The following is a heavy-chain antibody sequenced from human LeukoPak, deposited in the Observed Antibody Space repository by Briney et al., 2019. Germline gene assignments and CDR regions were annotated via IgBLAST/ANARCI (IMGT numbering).Heavy chain of an antibody. D-gene: IGHD1-26*01. CDR1: GVAFSSYA. CDR3: AVGATSHTTYDY. Sequence: SVKVSCKPSGVAFSSYAISWVRQAPGQGLEWMGGIIPIFGTANYAQKFQGRVTITTDESTSTAYMEPSSLRSEDTAVYYCAVGATSHTTYDYWGQGTLVTVSS. J-gene: IGHJ4*02. V-gene: IGHV1-69*05. CDR2: IIPIFGTA.